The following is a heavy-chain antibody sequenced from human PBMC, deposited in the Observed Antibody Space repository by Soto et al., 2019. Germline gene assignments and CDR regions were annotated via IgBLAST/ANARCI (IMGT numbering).Heavy chain of an antibody. CDR2: IYNSGST. CDR3: AKLVAVAGTDDWFDP. CDR1: GGSISSYY. V-gene: IGHV4-59*01. D-gene: IGHD6-19*01. J-gene: IGHJ5*02. Sequence: SETLSLTCTVSGGSISSYYWTWIRQPPGKGLEWIGFIYNSGSTHYNPSLRSRVTISVDTSKNQFSLRLSSVTPADTALYYCAKLVAVAGTDDWFDPWGQGTLVTVSS.